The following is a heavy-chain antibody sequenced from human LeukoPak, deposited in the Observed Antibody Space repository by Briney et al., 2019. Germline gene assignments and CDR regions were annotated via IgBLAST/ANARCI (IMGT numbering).Heavy chain of an antibody. V-gene: IGHV3-23*01. Sequence: GGSLRLSCAASGFTFSSYGVSWVRQAPGKGLEWVSAISGSGSSTYYAASVKGRFTISRDNSKNTLYLQMNSLRAEDTAVYYCARDPGVCSGGSCYPGNAFDIWGQGTMVTVSS. D-gene: IGHD2-15*01. CDR2: ISGSGSST. CDR1: GFTFSSYG. J-gene: IGHJ3*02. CDR3: ARDPGVCSGGSCYPGNAFDI.